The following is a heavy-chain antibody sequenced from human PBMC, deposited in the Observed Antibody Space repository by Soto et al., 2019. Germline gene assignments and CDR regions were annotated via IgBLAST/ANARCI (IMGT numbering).Heavy chain of an antibody. CDR1: GFTFTTYW. Sequence: EVQVVESGGGLAQPGGSPRLSCITSGFTFTTYWMSWVRQAPGKGLEWVANIRQDGGAQYYVDSVKGRFTISRDNAKNSVYLQMDSLSAEDTAVYFCVRGGHGSGSYLGSDWGQGTLVTVSS. D-gene: IGHD3-10*01. CDR2: IRQDGGAQ. J-gene: IGHJ4*02. V-gene: IGHV3-7*03. CDR3: VRGGHGSGSYLGSD.